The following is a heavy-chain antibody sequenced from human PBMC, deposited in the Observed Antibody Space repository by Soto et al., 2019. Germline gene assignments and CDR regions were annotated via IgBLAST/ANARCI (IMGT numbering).Heavy chain of an antibody. D-gene: IGHD6-19*01. CDR1: GYTFTGYY. CDR3: ARALAVAGKNYYYGMDV. Sequence: QVQLVQSGAEVKKPGASVKVSCKASGYTFTGYYMHWVRQAPGQGLEWMGWINPNSGGTNYAQKFQGWVTMNRDTSISTAYMELSRLRSDDTAVYYCARALAVAGKNYYYGMDVWGQGTTVTVSS. V-gene: IGHV1-2*04. CDR2: INPNSGGT. J-gene: IGHJ6*02.